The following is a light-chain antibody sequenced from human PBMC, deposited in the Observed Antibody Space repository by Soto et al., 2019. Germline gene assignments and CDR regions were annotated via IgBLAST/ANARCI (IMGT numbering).Light chain of an antibody. CDR2: AAS. Sequence: AIQMTQSPSSLSASAGDRVTITCRASQGIRNDLDWFQQKPGKAPKLLIYAASNLQSGVPARFSGSGSGTDFTLTISSLQPEDFATYYCLQKYFYPFTFGPGTKVDIK. J-gene: IGKJ3*01. V-gene: IGKV1-6*01. CDR1: QGIRND. CDR3: LQKYFYPFT.